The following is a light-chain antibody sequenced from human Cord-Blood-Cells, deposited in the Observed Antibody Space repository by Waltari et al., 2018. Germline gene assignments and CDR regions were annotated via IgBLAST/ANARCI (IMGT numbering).Light chain of an antibody. Sequence: QSALTQPPSASGSPGQSVTISCPGTSSDVGGYNHVYWYQQHPGKAPKLMIYEVSKRPSGVPDRFSGSKSGNTASLTVSGLQAEDEADYYCSSYAGSNNVVFGGGTKLTVL. CDR3: SSYAGSNNVV. CDR1: SSDVGGYNH. J-gene: IGLJ2*01. CDR2: EVS. V-gene: IGLV2-8*01.